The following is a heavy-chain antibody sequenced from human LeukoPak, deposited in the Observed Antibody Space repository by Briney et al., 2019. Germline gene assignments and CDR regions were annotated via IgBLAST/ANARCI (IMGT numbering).Heavy chain of an antibody. CDR3: ARDPGYDIKSWYYYGMDV. CDR2: IYYSGST. D-gene: IGHD3-9*01. J-gene: IGHJ6*04. Sequence: PSETLSLTCTVSGGSISSYYWSWIRQPPGKGLEWIGYIYYSGSTNYNPSLKSRVTISVDTSKNQFSLKLSPVTAADTAVYYCARDPGYDIKSWYYYGMDVWGKGTTVTVSS. V-gene: IGHV4-59*01. CDR1: GGSISSYY.